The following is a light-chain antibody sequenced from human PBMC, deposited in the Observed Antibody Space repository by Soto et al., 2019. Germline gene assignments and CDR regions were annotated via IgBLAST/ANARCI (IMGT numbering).Light chain of an antibody. V-gene: IGKV1-39*01. CDR2: AAT. J-gene: IGKJ1*01. CDR1: QTIDTY. Sequence: DIQLSQSPSSLSASVGDRVTITCRASQTIDTYVNWYQHKQGTAPKVLIYAATYLQNGVPSRFSGTGSGADLTITISSLQPEDFETYDGQQNFNFPRTFGQGTKVDIK. CDR3: QQNFNFPRT.